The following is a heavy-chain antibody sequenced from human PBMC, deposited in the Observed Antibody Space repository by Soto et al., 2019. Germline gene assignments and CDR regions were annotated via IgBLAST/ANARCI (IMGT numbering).Heavy chain of an antibody. CDR3: ARPLPPFDY. J-gene: IGHJ4*02. CDR2: ISDYNGNT. Sequence: QVQLVQSGAEVKKPGASVKVSCKASGYTFTSYGISWVRQAPGQGLEWMGWISDYNGNTKYAQKLQGRVTMTTDTSTSPASMELRRLRSDETAVYYCARPLPPFDYLGQGTLVTFSS. CDR1: GYTFTSYG. D-gene: IGHD1-26*01. V-gene: IGHV1-18*01.